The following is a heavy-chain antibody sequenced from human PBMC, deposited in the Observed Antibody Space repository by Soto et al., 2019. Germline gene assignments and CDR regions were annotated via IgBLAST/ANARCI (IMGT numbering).Heavy chain of an antibody. Sequence: QLQLVQSGAEVKTPGASVRVSCTATGVSFSTYGITWVRQAPGQGLEWMGWLTAYNGYTRYGQNLQCRITMTTDTSTTPAHMNLWRLSSDDTAMYYCARGNSYGSFWYFDLWGRGTLITVSS. CDR1: GVSFSTYG. CDR2: LTAYNGYT. D-gene: IGHD5-18*01. J-gene: IGHJ2*01. V-gene: IGHV1-18*04. CDR3: ARGNSYGSFWYFDL.